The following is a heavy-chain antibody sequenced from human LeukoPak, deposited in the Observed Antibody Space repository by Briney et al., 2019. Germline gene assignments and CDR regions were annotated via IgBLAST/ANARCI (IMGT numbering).Heavy chain of an antibody. J-gene: IGHJ4*02. CDR1: GGTFSSYA. CDR3: ARSRYSTYYFDY. CDR2: IIPIFGTA. Sequence: ASVKVSCKASGGTFSSYAIGWVRQAPGQGLEWMGGIIPIFGTANYAQKFQGRVTITTDGSTSTAYMELSSLRSEDTAVYYCARSRYSTYYFDYWGQGTLVTVSS. D-gene: IGHD6-13*01. V-gene: IGHV1-69*05.